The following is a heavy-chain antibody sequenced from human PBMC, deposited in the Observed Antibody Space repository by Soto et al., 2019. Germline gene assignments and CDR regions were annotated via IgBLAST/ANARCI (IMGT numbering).Heavy chain of an antibody. V-gene: IGHV1-18*01. CDR3: ARDLGSTWYPFEY. CDR2: ISTYNGDT. Sequence: VQLVQSGVEVKKPGASGKVSCKASGDTLTSYGLSWVRQAPGQGFEWMGWISTYNGDTNYAQKFQGRVTMTADTSTNTAYMELRSLRSDDTAMYYCARDLGSTWYPFEYWAQGTLVTVSS. J-gene: IGHJ4*02. CDR1: GDTLTSYG. D-gene: IGHD6-13*01.